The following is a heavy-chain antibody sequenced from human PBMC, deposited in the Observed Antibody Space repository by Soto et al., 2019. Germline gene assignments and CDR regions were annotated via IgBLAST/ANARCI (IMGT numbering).Heavy chain of an antibody. CDR3: ARYPGMDV. V-gene: IGHV3-33*01. Sequence: QVQLVESGGGVVQPGRSLRLSCAASGFTFSSSGMHWVRQAPGKGLEWVAVRWYDGSNKYYADSVKGRFTISRDNSKNTLYLQMNSLRAEDTAVYYCARYPGMDVWGQGTTVTVSS. D-gene: IGHD2-2*01. J-gene: IGHJ6*02. CDR1: GFTFSSSG. CDR2: RWYDGSNK.